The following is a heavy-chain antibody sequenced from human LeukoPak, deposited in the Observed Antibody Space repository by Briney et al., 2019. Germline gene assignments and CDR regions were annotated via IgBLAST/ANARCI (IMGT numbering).Heavy chain of an antibody. Sequence: GGSLRLSCAASGFTFSSYSMNWVRQAPGKGLEWVSSISSSSSYIYYADSVKGRFTISRDNAKNSLYLQMNSLRAEDTAVYHCAAVVVAAHDAFDIWGQGTMVTVSS. D-gene: IGHD2-15*01. CDR1: GFTFSSYS. V-gene: IGHV3-21*01. J-gene: IGHJ3*02. CDR3: AAVVVAAHDAFDI. CDR2: ISSSSSYI.